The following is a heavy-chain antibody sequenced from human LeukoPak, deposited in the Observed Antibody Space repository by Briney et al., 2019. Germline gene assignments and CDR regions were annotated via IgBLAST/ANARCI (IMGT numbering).Heavy chain of an antibody. Sequence: PGRSLRLSCAASGFTFSSYGMHWVRQAPGKGLEWVSVIYSGGGTYTADSVKGRFTISRDNSKNTLYLQMNRLRAEDTAVYYCARDENFDYWGQGTLVTVSS. CDR2: IYSGGGT. V-gene: IGHV3-NL1*01. J-gene: IGHJ4*02. CDR1: GFTFSSYG. CDR3: ARDENFDY.